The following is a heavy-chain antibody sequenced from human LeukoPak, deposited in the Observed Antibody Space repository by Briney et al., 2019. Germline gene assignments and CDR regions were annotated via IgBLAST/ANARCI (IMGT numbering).Heavy chain of an antibody. J-gene: IGHJ6*03. CDR1: GYSISSGYY. CDR2: IYHSGST. V-gene: IGHV4-38-2*02. D-gene: IGHD6-6*01. CDR3: ARDFSSSSSVYYYYYMDV. Sequence: PSETLSLTCTVSGYSISSGYYWGWIRQPPGKGLEWIGSIYHSGSTYYNPSLKSRLTISVDSSKNHFSLKLSSVTAADTAVYYCARDFSSSSSVYYYYYMDVWGKGTTVTVSS.